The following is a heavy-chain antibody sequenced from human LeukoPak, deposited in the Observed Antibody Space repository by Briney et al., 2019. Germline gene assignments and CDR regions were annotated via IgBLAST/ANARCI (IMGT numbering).Heavy chain of an antibody. V-gene: IGHV1-69*04. J-gene: IGHJ5*02. D-gene: IGHD6-19*01. Sequence: SVKVSCKASGGTFSSYAISWVRQAPGQGLEWMGRIIPILGIANYAQKFQGRVTITADKSTSTAYMELSSLRSEDTAVYYCVNLETVAGTVWFDPWGQGTLVTVSS. CDR3: VNLETVAGTVWFDP. CDR1: GGTFSSYA. CDR2: IIPILGIA.